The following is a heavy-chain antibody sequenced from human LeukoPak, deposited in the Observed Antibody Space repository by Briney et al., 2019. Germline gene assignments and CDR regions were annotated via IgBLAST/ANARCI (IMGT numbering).Heavy chain of an antibody. D-gene: IGHD6-13*01. CDR2: ISAYNGNT. CDR3: ARAPIAAAGSYYYYMDV. Sequence: ASVKVSCKASGYTFTSYGISWVRQAPGQGLEWMGWISAYNGNTNYAQKLQGRVTMTTDTSTSTAYMELRSLRSDDTAVYYCARAPIAAAGSYYYYMDVWGKGTTVTVSS. J-gene: IGHJ6*03. CDR1: GYTFTSYG. V-gene: IGHV1-18*01.